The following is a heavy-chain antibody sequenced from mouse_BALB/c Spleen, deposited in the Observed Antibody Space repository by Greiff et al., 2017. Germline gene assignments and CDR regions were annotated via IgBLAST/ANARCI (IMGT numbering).Heavy chain of an antibody. CDR3: AREGGSSPFAY. CDR1: GYSITSGYY. CDR2: ISYDGSN. D-gene: IGHD1-1*01. V-gene: IGHV3-6*02. Sequence: EVKLQESGPGLVKPSQSLSLTCSVTGYSITSGYYWNWIRQFPGNKLEWMGYISYDGSNNYNPSLKNRISITRDTSKNQFFLKLNSVTTEDTATYYCAREGGSSPFAYWGQGTLVTVSA. J-gene: IGHJ3*01.